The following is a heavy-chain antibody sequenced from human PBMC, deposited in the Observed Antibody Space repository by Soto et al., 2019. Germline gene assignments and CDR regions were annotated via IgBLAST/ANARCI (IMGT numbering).Heavy chain of an antibody. Sequence: PGESLKISCKGSGYSFTSYWIGWVRQMPGKGLEWMGIIYPGDSDTRYSPSFQGQVTISADKSISTAYLQWSSLKASDTAVYYCARHPDYYDSSGYYFYYYYGMDVWGQGTTVTVSS. V-gene: IGHV5-51*01. CDR1: GYSFTSYW. CDR3: ARHPDYYDSSGYYFYYYYGMDV. D-gene: IGHD3-22*01. J-gene: IGHJ6*02. CDR2: IYPGDSDT.